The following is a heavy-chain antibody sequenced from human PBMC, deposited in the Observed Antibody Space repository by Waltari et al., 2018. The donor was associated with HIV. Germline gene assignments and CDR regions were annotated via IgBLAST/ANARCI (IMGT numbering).Heavy chain of an antibody. CDR2: TAPFFGV. V-gene: IGHV1-69*19. Sequence: QAQLVQSGAETKKPGSSVTVSCQASGGAFYTFAFTWVRQAPGQGLEWLGGTAPFFGVIYAQDFNGRVTITSNPSTRTVFLELGGLRPDDTAVYFCAKSDFTELVRGQKAFDVWGQGT. CDR3: AKSDFTELVRGQKAFDV. J-gene: IGHJ3*01. D-gene: IGHD1-26*01. CDR1: GGAFYTFA.